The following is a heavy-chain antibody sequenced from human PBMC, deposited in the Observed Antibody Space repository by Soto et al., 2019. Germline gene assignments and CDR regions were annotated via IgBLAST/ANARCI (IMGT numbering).Heavy chain of an antibody. D-gene: IGHD3-3*01. CDR2: IYYSGST. CDR3: ARGEYYDFWSGYPRLNWFDP. Sequence: QVQLQESGPGLVKPSQTLSLTCTVSGGSISSGGYYWSWIRQHPGKGLEWIGYIYYSGSTYYNPSLKSRVTISVDTSKNQFSLKLSSVTAADTAVYYCARGEYYDFWSGYPRLNWFDPWGQGTLVTVSS. V-gene: IGHV4-31*03. CDR1: GGSISSGGYY. J-gene: IGHJ5*02.